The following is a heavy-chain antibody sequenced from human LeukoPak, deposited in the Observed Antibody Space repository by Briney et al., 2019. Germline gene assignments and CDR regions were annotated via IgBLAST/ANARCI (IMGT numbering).Heavy chain of an antibody. CDR2: IYSGGST. V-gene: IGHV3-53*01. D-gene: IGHD4-17*01. CDR1: GFTVSSNY. CDR3: ARSRPGTTVIDAFDI. Sequence: GGSLRLSCAASGFTVSSNYMSWVRQAPGKGLEWVSVIYSGGSTYYADSVKGRLTISRDNSKNTLYLQMNSLRAEDTAVYYCARSRPGTTVIDAFDIWGQGTMVTVSS. J-gene: IGHJ3*02.